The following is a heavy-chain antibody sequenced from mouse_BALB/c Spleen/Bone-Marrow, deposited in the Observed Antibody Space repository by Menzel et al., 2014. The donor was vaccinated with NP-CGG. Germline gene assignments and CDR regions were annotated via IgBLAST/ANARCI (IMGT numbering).Heavy chain of an antibody. D-gene: IGHD2-1*01. Sequence: EVMLVESGGGLVQPGGFLRLSCATSGFTFTDHYMSWVRQPPGKALEWSGFIRNKANGYTTEYSASVKGRFTISRDNSQSIVYLQMNTLRAEDSATYYCARDYLYYFGYWGQGTTLTVSS. CDR2: IRNKANGYTT. CDR1: GFTFTDHY. CDR3: ARDYLYYFGY. V-gene: IGHV7-3*02. J-gene: IGHJ2*01.